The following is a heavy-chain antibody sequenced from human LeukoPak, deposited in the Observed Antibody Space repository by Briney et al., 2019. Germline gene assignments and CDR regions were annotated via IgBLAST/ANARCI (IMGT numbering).Heavy chain of an antibody. J-gene: IGHJ4*02. V-gene: IGHV3-21*01. CDR3: ARDGAARGARAYYFDY. D-gene: IGHD6-13*01. Sequence: GGSLRLSCAASGFTFSSYSMNWVRQAPGKGLEWVSSISSSSSYTYYADSVKGRFTISRDNAKNSLYLQMNSLRAEDTAVYYCARDGAARGARAYYFDYWGQGTLVTVSS. CDR2: ISSSSSYT. CDR1: GFTFSSYS.